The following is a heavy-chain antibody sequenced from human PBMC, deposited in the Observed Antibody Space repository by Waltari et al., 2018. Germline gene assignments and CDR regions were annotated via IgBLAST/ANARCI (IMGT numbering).Heavy chain of an antibody. D-gene: IGHD3-22*01. CDR2: IYHSGST. CDR1: GGSSSSGGYY. V-gene: IGHV4-31*03. CDR3: ASPGHYSASSCLGYFQH. J-gene: IGHJ1*01. Sequence: QLQESDTGLVKPSRTLSLTCTVSGGSSSSGGYYWRWNRQHPGVGREWIGYIYHSGSTYYNPSLRRCVTLALATSTTQFSLQLSSVTAADTAVYYSASPGHYSASSCLGYFQHWCQGTLVTVSS.